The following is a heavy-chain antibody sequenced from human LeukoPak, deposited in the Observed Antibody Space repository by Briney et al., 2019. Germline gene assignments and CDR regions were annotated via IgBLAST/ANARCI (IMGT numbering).Heavy chain of an antibody. CDR3: ARVLDYYGSGTRDFDY. CDR2: INHSGST. J-gene: IGHJ4*02. Sequence: SETLSLTCAVYGGSFSGYYWSWIRQPPGKGLEWIGEINHSGSTNYNLSLKSRVTISVDTSKNQFSLKLNSVTAADTAVYYCARVLDYYGSGTRDFDYWGQGTLVTVSS. D-gene: IGHD3-10*01. CDR1: GGSFSGYY. V-gene: IGHV4-34*01.